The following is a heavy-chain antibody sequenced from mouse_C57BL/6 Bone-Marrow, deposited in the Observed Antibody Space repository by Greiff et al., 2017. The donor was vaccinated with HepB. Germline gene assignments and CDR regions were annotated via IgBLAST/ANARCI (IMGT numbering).Heavy chain of an antibody. J-gene: IGHJ3*01. Sequence: QVQLKQPGAELVKPGASVKVSCKASGYTFTSYWMHWVKQRPGQGLEWIGRIHPSDSDTNYNQKLKGKATLTVDKSSSTAYMQLSSLTSEDSAVYYCAICTTVVGEEFAYWGQGTLVTVSA. D-gene: IGHD1-1*01. CDR3: AICTTVVGEEFAY. V-gene: IGHV1-74*01. CDR2: IHPSDSDT. CDR1: GYTFTSYW.